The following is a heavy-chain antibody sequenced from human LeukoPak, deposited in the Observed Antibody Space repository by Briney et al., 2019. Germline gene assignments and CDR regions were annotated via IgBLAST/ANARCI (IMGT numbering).Heavy chain of an antibody. V-gene: IGHV3-30*03. CDR1: GFFFSDYG. CDR2: ISYDGSNG. D-gene: IGHD4-11*01. J-gene: IGHJ4*02. Sequence: GGSLRLSCAVSGFFFSDYGMHWVRQAPGRGLEWVALISYDGSNGYYADSVKGRSTISRDHSTNTLYLQMNSLRVEDTALYFCARGHGYGNYEPFDFWGQGALVTVSS. CDR3: ARGHGYGNYEPFDF.